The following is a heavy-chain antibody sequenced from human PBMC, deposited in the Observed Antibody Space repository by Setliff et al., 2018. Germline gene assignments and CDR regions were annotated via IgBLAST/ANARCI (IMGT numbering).Heavy chain of an antibody. CDR2: IFTSEST. D-gene: IGHD2-2*01. CDR1: GGSISSYY. V-gene: IGHV4-4*07. CDR3: ARETNSTSWRSFDY. J-gene: IGHJ4*02. Sequence: SETLSLTCTVSGGSISSYYWSWIRQPAGKGLEWIGRIFTSESTNYNPSLKSRVTMSVDTSKIQFSLKLSSVTAADTAVYYCARETNSTSWRSFDYWGQGTLVTVS.